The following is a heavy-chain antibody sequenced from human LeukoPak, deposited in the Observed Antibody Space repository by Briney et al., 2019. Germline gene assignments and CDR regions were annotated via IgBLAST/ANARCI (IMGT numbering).Heavy chain of an antibody. CDR2: IYCSGST. D-gene: IGHD3-3*01. Sequence: PSETLSLTCSVSGGSLSSYYWSWIRQPPGKGLEWIGYIYCSGSTNYNPSLKSRVTISVDTSKNQFSLKLSSVTAADTAVYHCARGRHNYDFWSGYYPYFDYWGQGTLVTVSS. CDR3: ARGRHNYDFWSGYYPYFDY. CDR1: GGSLSSYY. J-gene: IGHJ4*02. V-gene: IGHV4-59*01.